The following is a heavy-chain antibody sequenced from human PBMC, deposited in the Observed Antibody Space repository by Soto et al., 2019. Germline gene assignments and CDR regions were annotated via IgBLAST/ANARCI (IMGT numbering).Heavy chain of an antibody. CDR1: GGTFSSYT. J-gene: IGHJ1*01. Sequence: QVQLVQSGAEVKKPGSSVKVSCKASGGTFSSYTISWVRQAPGQGLEWMGRIIPILGIANYAQKFQGRVTITADKSTSTAYMELSSLRSEDTAVYYCARQYYYDSRGQGSFQHWGQGTLVTVSS. V-gene: IGHV1-69*02. CDR3: ARQYYYDSRGQGSFQH. D-gene: IGHD3-22*01. CDR2: IIPILGIA.